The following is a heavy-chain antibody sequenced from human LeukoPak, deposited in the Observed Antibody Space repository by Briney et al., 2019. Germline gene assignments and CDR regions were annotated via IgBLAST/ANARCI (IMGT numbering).Heavy chain of an antibody. D-gene: IGHD3-10*01. V-gene: IGHV3-48*03. J-gene: IGHJ4*02. CDR3: ARDGYATGSHDY. Sequence: GGSLRLSCAASGFTFSSYEMNWVRQAPGKGLEWVSYISSSGSTIYYADSVKGRFMISRDNPKNSLHLQMNSLRAEDTAVYYCARDGYATGSHDYWGQGTLVTVSS. CDR2: ISSSGSTI. CDR1: GFTFSSYE.